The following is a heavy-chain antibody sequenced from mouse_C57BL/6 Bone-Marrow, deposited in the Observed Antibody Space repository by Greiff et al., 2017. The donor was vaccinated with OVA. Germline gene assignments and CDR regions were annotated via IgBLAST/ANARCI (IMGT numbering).Heavy chain of an antibody. Sequence: EVKLVESEGGLVQPGSSMKLSCTASGFTFSDYYMAWVRQVPEKGLEWVANINYDGSSTYYLDSLKSRFIISRDNAKNILYLQMRSLKSEDTATYYCAREGDYYGRFDYWGQGTTLTVSS. CDR3: AREGDYYGRFDY. V-gene: IGHV5-16*01. CDR2: INYDGSST. D-gene: IGHD1-1*01. J-gene: IGHJ2*01. CDR1: GFTFSDYY.